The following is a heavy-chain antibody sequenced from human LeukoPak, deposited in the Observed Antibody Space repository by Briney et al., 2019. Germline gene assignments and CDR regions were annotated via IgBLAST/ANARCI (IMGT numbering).Heavy chain of an antibody. CDR3: ARDLGYCSGGSCYMEAFDY. D-gene: IGHD2-15*01. CDR1: GFTFSSYG. Sequence: GGSLRLSCAASGFTFSSYGMHWVHQAPGKGLEWVAVIWYDGSNKYYADSVKGRFTISRDNSKNTLYLQMNSLRAEDTAVYYCARDLGYCSGGSCYMEAFDYWGQGTLVTVSS. V-gene: IGHV3-33*01. CDR2: IWYDGSNK. J-gene: IGHJ4*02.